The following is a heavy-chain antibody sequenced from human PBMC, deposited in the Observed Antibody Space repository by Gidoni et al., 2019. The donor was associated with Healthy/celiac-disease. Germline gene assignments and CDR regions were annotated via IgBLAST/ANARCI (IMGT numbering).Heavy chain of an antibody. J-gene: IGHJ2*01. CDR2: INPSGGST. CDR1: GYTFTSYY. D-gene: IGHD3-9*01. CDR3: ARATILDWYFDL. Sequence: QVQLVQSGAEVKKPGASVKVSCMASGYTFTSYYMHWVRQAPGQGLEWMGIINPSGGSTSYAQKFQGRVTMTRDTSTSTVYMELSSLRSEDTAVYYCARATILDWYFDLWGRGTLVTVSS. V-gene: IGHV1-46*01.